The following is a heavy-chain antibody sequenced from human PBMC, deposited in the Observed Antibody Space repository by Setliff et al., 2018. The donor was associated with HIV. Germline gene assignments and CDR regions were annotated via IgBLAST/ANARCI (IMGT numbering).Heavy chain of an antibody. CDR2: IHAGSGDT. Sequence: VASVKVSCKASGYTFTNNVIHWVRQAPGQRLEWMGWIHAGSGDTQYSQKFQGRVTITRDTSASTVYMELSSLRSEDTAMYYCARDHPGIAYWGQGTMVTVS. V-gene: IGHV1-3*01. CDR3: ARDHPGIAY. CDR1: GYTFTNNV. J-gene: IGHJ4*02.